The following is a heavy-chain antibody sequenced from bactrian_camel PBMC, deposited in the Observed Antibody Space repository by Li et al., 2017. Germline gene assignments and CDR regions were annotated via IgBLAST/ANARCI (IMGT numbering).Heavy chain of an antibody. D-gene: IGHD5*01. CDR1: GFRGNTYC. Sequence: QLVESGGGAVEAGGSLRLSCEASGFRGNTYCMGWFRQAPGKEREGVASIDSDGTPIYSDAVKGRFTVSRDDAKDTAYLETNTLKSEDTALYYCATDYGLGIFGYWGQGTQVTVS. CDR2: IDSDGTP. V-gene: IGHV3S63*01. CDR3: ATDYGLGIFGY. J-gene: IGHJ6*01.